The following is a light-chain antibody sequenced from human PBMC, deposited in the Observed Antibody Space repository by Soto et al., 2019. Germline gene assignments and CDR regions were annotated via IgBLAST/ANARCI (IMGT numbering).Light chain of an antibody. CDR2: GAS. CDR3: QQYNNWPLT. J-gene: IGKJ5*01. Sequence: EIVLTQSPGTLSLSPGEIATLSCSTSQSVSSNYLAWYQQKPGQAPRLLIYGASSRATGIPVRFSGSGSGTEFTLTISSLQSEDFAVYYCQQYNNWPLTFGQGTRLEIK. V-gene: IGKV3-15*01. CDR1: QSVSSN.